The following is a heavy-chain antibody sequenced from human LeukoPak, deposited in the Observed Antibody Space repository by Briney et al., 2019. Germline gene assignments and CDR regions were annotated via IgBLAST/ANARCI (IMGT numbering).Heavy chain of an antibody. Sequence: ASVKGSCKASGYTFTGYYMHWVRQATGQGLEWMGWINPNSGGTNYAQKFQGRVTMTRDTSISTAYMELSRLRSDDTAVYYCARDLGLSGFDYWGQGTLVTVSS. D-gene: IGHD3-16*01. J-gene: IGHJ4*02. CDR1: GYTFTGYY. CDR2: INPNSGGT. CDR3: ARDLGLSGFDY. V-gene: IGHV1-2*02.